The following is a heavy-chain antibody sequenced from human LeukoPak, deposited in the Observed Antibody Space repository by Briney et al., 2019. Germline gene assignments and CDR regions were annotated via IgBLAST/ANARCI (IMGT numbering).Heavy chain of an antibody. CDR1: GFTFSSYW. CDR3: ARDSYADRGSLDY. CDR2: IKQDGSEK. J-gene: IGHJ4*02. D-gene: IGHD1-14*01. Sequence: PGGSLRLSCAASGFTFSSYWMSWVRQAPGKGLEWVANIKQDGSEKYYVDSVKGRFTISRDNAKYSLYLQMNSLRAEDTAVYYCARDSYADRGSLDYWGQGTLVTVSS. V-gene: IGHV3-7*01.